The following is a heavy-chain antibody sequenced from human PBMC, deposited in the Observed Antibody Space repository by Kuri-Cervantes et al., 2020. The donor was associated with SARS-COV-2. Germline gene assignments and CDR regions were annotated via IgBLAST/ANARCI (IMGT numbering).Heavy chain of an antibody. D-gene: IGHD1-14*01. J-gene: IGHJ3*02. CDR3: ARDRTGTNDAFEI. CDR2: INPRNGAT. V-gene: IGHV1-2*02. Sequence: ASVKVSCKASGYTFTGYYMHWVRQAPGQGLEWMGWINPRNGATNLAQKFQDRVTMTGDTSINTASMDLSRLRFGDTAVYFCARDRTGTNDAFEIWGQGTMVTVSS. CDR1: GYTFTGYY.